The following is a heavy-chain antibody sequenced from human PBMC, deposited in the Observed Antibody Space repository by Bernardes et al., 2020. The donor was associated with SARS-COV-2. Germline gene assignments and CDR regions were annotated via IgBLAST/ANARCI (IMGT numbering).Heavy chain of an antibody. CDR2: INHSENT. Sequence: SEPLSLTCAVYGGCFSDYYWTWIRQSPGKGLEWIAEINHSENTNYNPSLRSRVTISVDTSKNQFSLELRSVTAADTAVYYCARAAYDAGGYYGLDYWGQGTLVTVSS. D-gene: IGHD3-22*01. CDR3: ARAAYDAGGYYGLDY. CDR1: GGCFSDYY. V-gene: IGHV4-34*01. J-gene: IGHJ4*02.